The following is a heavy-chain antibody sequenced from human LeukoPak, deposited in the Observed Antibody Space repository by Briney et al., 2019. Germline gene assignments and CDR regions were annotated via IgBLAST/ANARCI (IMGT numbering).Heavy chain of an antibody. J-gene: IGHJ4*02. D-gene: IGHD2-8*01. CDR1: GFTFSIYS. CDR3: VRDLILVWTPGDDFDY. CDR2: INEDGSII. Sequence: VGSLRLSCAASGFTFSIYSMRWVRQAPGEGLEWVSRINEDGSIITYADSVKGRFTISRDNAKNTLYLQMNSLRAEDTAVYYCVRDLILVWTPGDDFDYWGQGTLVAVS. V-gene: IGHV3-74*01.